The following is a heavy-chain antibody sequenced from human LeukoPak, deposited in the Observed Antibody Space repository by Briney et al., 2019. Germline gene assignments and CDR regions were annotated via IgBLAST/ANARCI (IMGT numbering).Heavy chain of an antibody. CDR1: GFTFSSYG. D-gene: IGHD6-19*01. V-gene: IGHV3-33*08. CDR3: ASGQTAVAPFDY. J-gene: IGHJ4*02. CDR2: IWYDGSNK. Sequence: GGSLRLSCSASGFTFSSYGMHWVRQAPGKGLEWVAVIWYDGSNKYYADSVKGRFTISRDNSKNTLYLQMNSLRAEDTAVYYCASGQTAVAPFDYWGQGTLVTVSS.